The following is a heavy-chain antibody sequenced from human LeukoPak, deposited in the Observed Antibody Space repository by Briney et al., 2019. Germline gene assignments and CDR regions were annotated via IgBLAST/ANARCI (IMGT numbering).Heavy chain of an antibody. CDR1: GGSISSYY. D-gene: IGHD3-22*01. V-gene: IGHV4-4*07. CDR2: LHTSGST. CDR3: ARDRYYYDSSGYYLLDY. Sequence: SETLSLTCTFSGGSISSYYWSWIRQPAGKGLEWIGRLHTSGSTNYNPSLKSRVTISVDTSKNQFSLKLSSVTAADTAVYYCARDRYYYDSSGYYLLDYWGQGTLVTVSS. J-gene: IGHJ4*02.